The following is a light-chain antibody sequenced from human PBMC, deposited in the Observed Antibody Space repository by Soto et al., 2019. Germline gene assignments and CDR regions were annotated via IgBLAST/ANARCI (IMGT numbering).Light chain of an antibody. J-gene: IGKJ3*01. V-gene: IGKV3-20*01. CDR1: QSVTVNS. Sequence: ILLTQSPSTLSLSPGEGITLSVRASQSVTVNSLAWYQQKPGQAPRLLIYAASTRAAAVPDRFTGSGSGTDFALTISRLEPEDFGVYYCQQYGDSPLTSGPGTKVDI. CDR2: AAS. CDR3: QQYGDSPLT.